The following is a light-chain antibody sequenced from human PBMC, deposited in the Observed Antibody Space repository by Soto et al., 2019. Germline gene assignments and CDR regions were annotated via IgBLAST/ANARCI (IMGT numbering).Light chain of an antibody. CDR1: SADVGAYNS. V-gene: IGLV2-14*01. Sequence: QSALTQPASVSGSPGQSITISCTGTSADVGAYNSVSWYQQHPGKAPKLVMYEVSLRRSGVSDRFSGSKSGNTASLTISGLQAEDVADYYCASFATSRPVVFGGGTRLTVL. J-gene: IGLJ3*02. CDR2: EVS. CDR3: ASFATSRPVV.